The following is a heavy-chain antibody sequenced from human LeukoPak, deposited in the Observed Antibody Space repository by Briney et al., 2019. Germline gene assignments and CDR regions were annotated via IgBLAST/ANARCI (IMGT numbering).Heavy chain of an antibody. V-gene: IGHV1-46*01. D-gene: IGHD2-21*02. CDR1: GYTFTSYY. Sequence: ASVTVSCKASGYTFTSYYMHWVRQAPGQGLEWMGLINPSGGSTSYAQKFQGRVTMTRDTSTSTVYMELSSLRSEDTAVYYCARGDVVTATYYYYYYGMDVWGQGTTVTVSS. CDR2: INPSGGST. CDR3: ARGDVVTATYYYYYYGMDV. J-gene: IGHJ6*02.